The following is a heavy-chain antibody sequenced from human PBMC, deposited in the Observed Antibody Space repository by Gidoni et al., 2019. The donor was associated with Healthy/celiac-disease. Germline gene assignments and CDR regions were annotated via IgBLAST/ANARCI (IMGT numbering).Heavy chain of an antibody. Sequence: EVQLLESGGGLVQPGGSLRRSCAASGLTFSSYAMSWVRQAPGKGLEWVAAISGGGGSTYYADSVKGRFTISRDNSKNTLYLQMNSLRAEDTAVYYCAKDQDYGDYPEYFQHWGQGTLVTVSS. D-gene: IGHD4-17*01. CDR2: ISGGGGST. J-gene: IGHJ1*01. V-gene: IGHV3-23*01. CDR3: AKDQDYGDYPEYFQH. CDR1: GLTFSSYA.